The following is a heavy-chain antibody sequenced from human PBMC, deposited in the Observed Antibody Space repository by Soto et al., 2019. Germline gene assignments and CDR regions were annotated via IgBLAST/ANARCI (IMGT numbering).Heavy chain of an antibody. D-gene: IGHD1-26*01. CDR2: VFYTGKTGTT. J-gene: IGHJ5*02. Sequence: PSETLSLTCTVSGVSINNGTFFWAWIRHSAGMGLEWIGSVFYTGKTGTTYYKPSLEGRITISVDTSKNQFSLTLTSLTAADTAVYFCARHGWYLGDNFFRPWGQGTLVTVSS. CDR1: GVSINNGTFF. CDR3: ARHGWYLGDNFFRP. V-gene: IGHV4-39*01.